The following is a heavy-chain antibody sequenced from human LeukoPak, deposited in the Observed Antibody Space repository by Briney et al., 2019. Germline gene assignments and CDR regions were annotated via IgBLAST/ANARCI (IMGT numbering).Heavy chain of an antibody. CDR1: GASIISATYY. D-gene: IGHD1-26*01. CDR2: ISSSGIS. CDR3: ARVSGSYEST. Sequence: SETLSLTCTVSGASIISATYYWTWIRQPAGKGLEWIGRISSSGISKLNPSLKSRVTISVDTSKNQFSLKLSSVTAADTAVYYCARVSGSYESTWGQGTLVTVSS. J-gene: IGHJ4*02. V-gene: IGHV4-61*02.